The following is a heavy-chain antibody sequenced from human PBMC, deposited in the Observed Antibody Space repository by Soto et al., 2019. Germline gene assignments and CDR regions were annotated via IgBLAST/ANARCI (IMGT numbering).Heavy chain of an antibody. D-gene: IGHD2-2*01. V-gene: IGHV4-30-2*01. CDR1: GGSISSGGYS. CDR2: IYHSGST. CDR3: AILLSYYSSHYVGFDF. J-gene: IGHJ4*02. Sequence: PSETLSLTCAVSGGSISSGGYSWSWIRQPPGKGLEGIGYIYHSGSTYYNPSLKSRVTISVDGSKNPFSLKLISVTAADTSVYYCAILLSYYSSHYVGFDFWGQGTLVT.